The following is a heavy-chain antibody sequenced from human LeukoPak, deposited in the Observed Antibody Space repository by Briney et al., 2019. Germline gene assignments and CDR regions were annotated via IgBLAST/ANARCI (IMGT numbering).Heavy chain of an antibody. CDR2: IIPIFGTA. J-gene: IGHJ6*04. CDR3: ARDRGTMVRGSGMDV. CDR1: GGTFSSYA. Sequence: SVKVSCEASGGTFSSYAISWVRQAPGQGLEWMGGIIPIFGTANYAQKFQGRVTITADESTSTAYMELSSLRSEDTAVYYCARDRGTMVRGSGMDVWGKGTTVTVSS. V-gene: IGHV1-69*01. D-gene: IGHD3-10*01.